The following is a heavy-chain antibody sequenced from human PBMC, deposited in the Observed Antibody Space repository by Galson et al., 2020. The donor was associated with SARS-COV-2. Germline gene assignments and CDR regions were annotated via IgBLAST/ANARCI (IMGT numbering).Heavy chain of an antibody. Sequence: SETLSLTCAVSGPSISSGSYSWNWIRQPPGKGLEWLGYISHSGGTYYNPSLKSRVTISGDRSKNQFSLRLSSVTAADTAVYYCARLHYGEYAPEACDIWGPGTRVTVAS. J-gene: IGHJ3*02. V-gene: IGHV4-30-2*01. CDR3: ARLHYGEYAPEACDI. CDR1: GPSISSGSYS. D-gene: IGHD4-17*01. CDR2: ISHSGGT.